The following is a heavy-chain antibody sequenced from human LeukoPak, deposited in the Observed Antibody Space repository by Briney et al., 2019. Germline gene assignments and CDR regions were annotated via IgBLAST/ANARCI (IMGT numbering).Heavy chain of an antibody. J-gene: IGHJ4*02. Sequence: GASVKVSCKASGYTFTDYYMHWVRQAPGQGLEWMGWINPNSGVTNYAQKFQGRVTMTRDTSISTAYMELSRLRSDDTAVYYCARDPMFEYSSSSGPWSVDYWGQGTLVTVSS. V-gene: IGHV1-2*02. CDR2: INPNSGVT. CDR1: GYTFTDYY. D-gene: IGHD6-6*01. CDR3: ARDPMFEYSSSSGPWSVDY.